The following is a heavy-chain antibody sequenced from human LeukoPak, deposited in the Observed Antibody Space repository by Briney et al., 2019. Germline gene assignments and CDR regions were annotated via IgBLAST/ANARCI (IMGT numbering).Heavy chain of an antibody. CDR1: GYSISSGYY. CDR3: ARSVRGEDY. CDR2: IYHSGST. V-gene: IGHV4-38-2*01. D-gene: IGHD3-10*01. Sequence: SETLSLTCAVSGYSISSGYYWGWIRQPPGKGLEWIGSIYHSGSTYYNPSLKSRVTTSVDTSKNQFSLKLSSVTAADTAVYYCARSVRGEDYWGQGTLVTVSS. J-gene: IGHJ4*02.